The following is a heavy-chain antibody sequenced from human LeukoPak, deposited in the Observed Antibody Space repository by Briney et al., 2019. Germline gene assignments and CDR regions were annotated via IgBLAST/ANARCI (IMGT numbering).Heavy chain of an antibody. CDR3: AKDPDCTSGICYTFFDY. CDR2: IRFDGTSE. CDR1: GFTFSNFG. Sequence: GGSLRLSCAASGFTFSNFGMHWVRQAPGKGLEWVAFIRFDGTSEFYADSVKARFTISRDNSQNTVSLQMNSLRAEDTAVYYCAKDPDCTSGICYTFFDYWGQGTLVTVSS. J-gene: IGHJ4*02. D-gene: IGHD2-8*01. V-gene: IGHV3-30*02.